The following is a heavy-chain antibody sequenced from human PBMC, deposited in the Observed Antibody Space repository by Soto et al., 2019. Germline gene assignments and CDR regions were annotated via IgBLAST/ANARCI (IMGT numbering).Heavy chain of an antibody. D-gene: IGHD4-17*01. V-gene: IGHV3-74*01. J-gene: IGHJ4*02. Sequence: PGGSLRLSCAASGFTFSSYWMHWVRQAPGKGLVWVSRVNNDGSGTIYADSVKGRFTISRDNAKNTVYLEMNSLRAEDTAVYYCARYTVTRLDYWGQGTLVTVSS. CDR3: ARYTVTRLDY. CDR2: VNNDGSGT. CDR1: GFTFSSYW.